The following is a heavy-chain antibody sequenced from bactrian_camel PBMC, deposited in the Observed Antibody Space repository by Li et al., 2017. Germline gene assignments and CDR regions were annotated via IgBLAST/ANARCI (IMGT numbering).Heavy chain of an antibody. J-gene: IGHJ4*01. V-gene: IGHV3S55*01. D-gene: IGHD2*01. CDR3: AVTREYCAGGYCYRNDFDN. Sequence: HVQLVESGGGSVQAAGSLRLSCAASGHTNLPYCMGWFRRVPGKEREGVAGLDSDGTTTYADFVKGRFTVSKDNGKTALYLQMNNLRPEDTAMYICAVTREYCAGGYCYRNDFDNFGQGTQVTVS. CDR1: GHTNLPYC. CDR2: LDSDGTT.